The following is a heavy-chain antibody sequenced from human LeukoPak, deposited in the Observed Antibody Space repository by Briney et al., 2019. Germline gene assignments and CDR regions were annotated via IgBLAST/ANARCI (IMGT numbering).Heavy chain of an antibody. Sequence: EASVKVSCKASGYTFSTYYMHWVRQAPGQGLEWMGVINPSGGRTTYAQKFQGRVTMTSDTSTSTVYMELSSLKTEDTAMYYCTTDDDGGLGHWGQGTLVTVSS. V-gene: IGHV1-46*03. J-gene: IGHJ4*02. CDR3: TTDDDGGLGH. CDR2: INPSGGRT. CDR1: GYTFSTYY. D-gene: IGHD3-16*01.